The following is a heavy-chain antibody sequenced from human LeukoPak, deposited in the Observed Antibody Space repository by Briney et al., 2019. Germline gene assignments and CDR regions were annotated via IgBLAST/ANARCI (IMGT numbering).Heavy chain of an antibody. Sequence: PSETLSLTCAVYGAPFRGYHWSWIRQPPGKGLEWLGEIYHSGSTKYNPSLKSRVTISVNTSKNQFSLKLSSVAAADTAVYYCARGGSMIEGYYYMDVWGKGTTVTVSS. CDR3: ARGGSMIEGYYYMDV. V-gene: IGHV4-34*01. CDR2: IYHSGST. CDR1: GAPFRGYH. J-gene: IGHJ6*03. D-gene: IGHD3-22*01.